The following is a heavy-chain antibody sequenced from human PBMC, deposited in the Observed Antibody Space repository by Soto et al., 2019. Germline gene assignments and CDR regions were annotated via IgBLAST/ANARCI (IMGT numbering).Heavy chain of an antibody. V-gene: IGHV3-23*01. CDR1: GFTFSRDG. CDR3: AKERATTTAFAY. Sequence: GGSLRLSCAASGFTFSRDGMSWVRQAPGKGLEWVSLITDNGGSTYYADSVKGRFTISRDNTKNTLFLQMNSLRAEDTAVYYCAKERATTTAFAYWGQGALVTVSS. D-gene: IGHD4-17*01. CDR2: ITDNGGST. J-gene: IGHJ4*02.